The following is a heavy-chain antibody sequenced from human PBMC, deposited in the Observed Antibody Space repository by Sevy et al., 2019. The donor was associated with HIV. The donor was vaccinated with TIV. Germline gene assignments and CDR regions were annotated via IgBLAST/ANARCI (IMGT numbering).Heavy chain of an antibody. D-gene: IGHD2-2*01. J-gene: IGHJ4*02. CDR2: ISGSGGST. CDR3: AQNQYYFDY. V-gene: IGHV3-23*01. Sequence: GGSLRLSCAASGFTFSSYAMSWVRQAPGKGLEWVSAISGSGGSTYYADPVKGRFTITRDNSKNTLYLQMNSLRAEDTAVSYCAQNQYYFDYWGQGTLVTVSS. CDR1: GFTFSSYA.